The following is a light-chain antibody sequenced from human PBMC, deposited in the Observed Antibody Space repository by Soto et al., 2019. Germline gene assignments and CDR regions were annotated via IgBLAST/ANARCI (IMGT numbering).Light chain of an antibody. Sequence: DIVMTQSPLSLPVTPGEPASISCRSGQSLLHTNGYTYLDWYLQKPGQSPQLLIYLGSTRASGVPDRLSGSGSGTDFTLKISRVEAEDVGVYYCMQALQNPWTFGQGTKLEIK. CDR1: QSLLHTNGYTY. V-gene: IGKV2-28*01. CDR3: MQALQNPWT. J-gene: IGKJ2*02. CDR2: LGS.